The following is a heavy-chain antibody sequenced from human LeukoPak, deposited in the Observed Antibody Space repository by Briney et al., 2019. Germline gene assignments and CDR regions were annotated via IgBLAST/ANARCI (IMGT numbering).Heavy chain of an antibody. V-gene: IGHV4-61*01. CDR3: ARGLWFPYY. Sequence: SETLSLTCTVSGGSVSSGSYYWSWIRQPPRKGLEWIGYIYYSGSTNYNPSLKSRVTISVDTSKNQFSLKLSSVTAADTAVYYCARGLWFPYYWGQGTLVTVSS. CDR2: IYYSGST. D-gene: IGHD2-21*01. J-gene: IGHJ4*02. CDR1: GGSVSSGSYY.